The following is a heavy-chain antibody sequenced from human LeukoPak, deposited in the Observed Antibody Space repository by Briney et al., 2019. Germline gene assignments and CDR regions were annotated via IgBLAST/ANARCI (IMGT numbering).Heavy chain of an antibody. Sequence: SETLSLTCTVSGGSISSYYWSWIRQPPGKGLEWIGYIYYSGSTNYNPSLKGRVTISVDTSKNQFSLKLSSVTAADTAVYYCARDNCTNGVCYGSLDYWGQGTLVTVSS. CDR1: GGSISSYY. J-gene: IGHJ4*02. CDR3: ARDNCTNGVCYGSLDY. V-gene: IGHV4-59*01. CDR2: IYYSGST. D-gene: IGHD2-8*01.